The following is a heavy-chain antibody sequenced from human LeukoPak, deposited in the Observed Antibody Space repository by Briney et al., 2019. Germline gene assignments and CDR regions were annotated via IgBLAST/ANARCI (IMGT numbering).Heavy chain of an antibody. CDR3: VRDRGYSTFDY. J-gene: IGHJ4*02. Sequence: GGSLRLSCAASGFTFSSYWVSWVRQAPGKGLEWVANIKQDGSEKYYVDSVKGRFTISRDNAKNSLDLQMNSLRVDDTAVYYCVRDRGYSTFDYWGQGTLVIVSS. CDR2: IKQDGSEK. CDR1: GFTFSSYW. V-gene: IGHV3-7*01. D-gene: IGHD4-23*01.